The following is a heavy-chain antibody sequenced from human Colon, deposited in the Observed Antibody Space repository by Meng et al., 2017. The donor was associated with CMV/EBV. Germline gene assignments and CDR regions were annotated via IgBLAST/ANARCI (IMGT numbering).Heavy chain of an antibody. CDR2: IFSGGSIT. J-gene: IGHJ6*02. Sequence: GGSLRLSCAASGFTFSSYAMSWVRQAPGKGLEWVSVIFSGGSITYSADSVKGRFTISRDNSKNTLYLQMNNLRAEDTAVYYCAKDWSTVTGSYYYGMDVWGQGTTVTVSS. D-gene: IGHD4-11*01. CDR3: AKDWSTVTGSYYYGMDV. V-gene: IGHV3-23*03. CDR1: GFTFSSYA.